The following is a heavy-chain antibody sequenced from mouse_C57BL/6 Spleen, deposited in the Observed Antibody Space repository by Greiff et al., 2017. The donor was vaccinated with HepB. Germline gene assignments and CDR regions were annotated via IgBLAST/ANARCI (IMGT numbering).Heavy chain of an antibody. D-gene: IGHD1-1*01. CDR3: ARPLLPAWFAC. CDR1: GFTFSDYG. V-gene: IGHV5-17*01. CDR2: ISSGSSTI. Sequence: DVKLVESGGGLVKPGGSLKLSCAASGFTFSDYGMHWVRQAPEKGLEWVAYISSGSSTIYYADTVKGRFTISRDNAKNTLFLQMTSLRSEDTAMYYCARPLLPAWFACWGQGTLVTVSA. J-gene: IGHJ3*01.